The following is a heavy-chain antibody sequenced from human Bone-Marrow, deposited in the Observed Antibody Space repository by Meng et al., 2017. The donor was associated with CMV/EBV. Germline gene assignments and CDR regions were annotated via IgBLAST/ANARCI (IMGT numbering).Heavy chain of an antibody. CDR2: ISSSGSTI. CDR1: GFTFSDYY. Sequence: GESLKISCAASGFTFSDYYMSWIRQAPGKGLEWVSYISSSGSTIYYADSVKGRFTISRDNAKNSLYLQMNSLRAEDTALYYCAKDGGRGVIAARPDYWGQGTLVTVSS. V-gene: IGHV3-11*01. J-gene: IGHJ4*02. D-gene: IGHD6-6*01. CDR3: AKDGGRGVIAARPDY.